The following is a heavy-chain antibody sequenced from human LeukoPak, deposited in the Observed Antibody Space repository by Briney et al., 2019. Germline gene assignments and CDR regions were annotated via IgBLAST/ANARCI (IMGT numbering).Heavy chain of an antibody. J-gene: IGHJ4*02. CDR1: GFTFGDYY. D-gene: IGHD3-16*01. V-gene: IGHV3-11*04. Sequence: GGSLRLSCAASGFTFGDYYMSWIGQAPGKGLEGVSYISSSGSSIYYADSLKGRFTISRDNAKNSLYLQMNSLRAEDTAVYYCARDGTQLWALLPDYWGQGTLVTVSS. CDR2: ISSSGSSI. CDR3: ARDGTQLWALLPDY.